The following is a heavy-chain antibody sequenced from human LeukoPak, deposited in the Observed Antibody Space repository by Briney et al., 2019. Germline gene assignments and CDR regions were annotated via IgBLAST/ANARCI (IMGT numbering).Heavy chain of an antibody. CDR1: GFSLSGYW. CDR2: NNGDGSTT. V-gene: IGHV3-74*01. CDR3: ARNYYDSSGYYPLGVYFQH. D-gene: IGHD3-22*01. J-gene: IGHJ1*01. Sequence: GGSLRLSCVASGFSLSGYWMYWVRQAPGKGLMYISRNNGDGSTTNYADVVKGRFTMSRDNVKNTLYLQMNSLRAEDTAVYYCARNYYDSSGYYPLGVYFQHWGQGTLVTVSS.